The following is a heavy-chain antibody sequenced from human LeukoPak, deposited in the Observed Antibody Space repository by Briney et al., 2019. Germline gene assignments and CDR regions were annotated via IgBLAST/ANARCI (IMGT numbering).Heavy chain of an antibody. Sequence: GGSLRLSCAASGFTFSNYAMSWVRQAPGKGLEWVSAISGSGGSTYYADSVKGRFTISRDNSKNTLYLQMNSLRAEDTAVYYCAKVGMTIFGVVTAYGMDVWGQGTTVTVSS. V-gene: IGHV3-23*01. J-gene: IGHJ6*02. CDR2: ISGSGGST. CDR3: AKVGMTIFGVVTAYGMDV. D-gene: IGHD3-3*01. CDR1: GFTFSNYA.